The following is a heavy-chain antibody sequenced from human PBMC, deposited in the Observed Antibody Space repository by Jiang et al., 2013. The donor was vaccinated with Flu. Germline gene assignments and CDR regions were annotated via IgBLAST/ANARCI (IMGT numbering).Heavy chain of an antibody. CDR3: ARGVFFAGSGDDYFDH. CDR2: VHHSGNT. CDR1: GGSISSYY. Sequence: LLKPSETLTLTCTVSGGSISSYYWSWIRQPPGKGLEWVGCVHHSGNTYYTSSLKSRVTISLDTPKNQFSLKLSSVTAADTAVYYCARGVFFAGSGDDYFDHWGQGTRVTVSS. J-gene: IGHJ4*02. V-gene: IGHV4-59*01. D-gene: IGHD3-10*01.